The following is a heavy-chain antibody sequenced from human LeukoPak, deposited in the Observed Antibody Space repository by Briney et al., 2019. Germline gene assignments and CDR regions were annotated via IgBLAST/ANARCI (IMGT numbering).Heavy chain of an antibody. J-gene: IGHJ4*02. D-gene: IGHD3-10*01. V-gene: IGHV1-69*06. CDR3: ASSCQYYYGSGSAIFDY. CDR1: GGTFSSYA. CDR2: IIPIFGTA. Sequence: ASVKVSCKASGGTFSSYAISWVRQAPGQGLEWMGWIIPIFGTANYAQKFQGRVTITADKSTSTAYMELSSLRSEDTAVYYCASSCQYYYGSGSAIFDYWGQGTLVTVSS.